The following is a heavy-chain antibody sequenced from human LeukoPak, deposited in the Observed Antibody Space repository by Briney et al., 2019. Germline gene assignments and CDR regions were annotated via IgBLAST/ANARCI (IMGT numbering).Heavy chain of an antibody. V-gene: IGHV3-7*02. D-gene: IGHD2-2*03. CDR1: GFTFSNFW. CDR2: IKGDGSEK. J-gene: IGHJ4*02. Sequence: PGGSLRLSCAASGFTFSNFWMSWVRQAPGKGLEWVANIKGDGSEKYHVDSVKGRFTISRDNAKNSLYLQMNSLRAEDTAVYYCARGEKSWINVFDLWGQGTLVTVSS. CDR3: ARGEKSWINVFDL.